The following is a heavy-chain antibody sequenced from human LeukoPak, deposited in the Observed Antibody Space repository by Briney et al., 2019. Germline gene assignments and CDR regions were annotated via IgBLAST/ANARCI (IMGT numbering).Heavy chain of an antibody. D-gene: IGHD2-2*02. J-gene: IGHJ4*02. CDR3: AKDKYCSSTSSYKRYFDY. V-gene: IGHV3-23*01. Sequence: GGSLRLSCAASGFTFSSYAMSWVRQAPGKGLEWVSAISGSGGSTYYADSVKGRFTISRDNSKNTLYLQMNSLRAEDTAVYYCAKDKYCSSTSSYKRYFDYWGQGTLVTVSS. CDR2: ISGSGGST. CDR1: GFTFSSYA.